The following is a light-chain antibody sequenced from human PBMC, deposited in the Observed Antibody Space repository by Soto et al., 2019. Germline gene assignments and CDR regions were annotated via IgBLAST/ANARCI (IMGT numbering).Light chain of an antibody. Sequence: QSAMTQPASVSGSPGQSITISSTGTSSDVGAYNYVSWYQQHPGKAPKLMIYEVSNRPSGVSNRFSGSKSGNTASLTISGLQTEDEADYYCNSFTSSSTVVFGGGTKLTV. CDR1: SSDVGAYNY. J-gene: IGLJ2*01. CDR2: EVS. CDR3: NSFTSSSTVV. V-gene: IGLV2-14*01.